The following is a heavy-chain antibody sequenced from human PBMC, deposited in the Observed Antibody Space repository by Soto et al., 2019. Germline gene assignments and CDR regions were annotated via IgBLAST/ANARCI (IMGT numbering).Heavy chain of an antibody. CDR1: GDSLSTDYW. V-gene: IGHV4-4*02. D-gene: IGHD3-16*02. CDR2: IHHSGIT. J-gene: IGHJ4*02. Sequence: SETLSLTCTVSGDSLSTDYWWSWVRQPPGKGLEWIGEIHHSGITNYIQSVRSRVTMSVDKSNNQVSLELTSVAAADTAVYYCARGISYRWVYWGQGILVTVSS. CDR3: ARGISYRWVY.